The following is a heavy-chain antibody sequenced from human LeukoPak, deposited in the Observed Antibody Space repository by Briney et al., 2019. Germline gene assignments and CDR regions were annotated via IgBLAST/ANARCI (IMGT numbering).Heavy chain of an antibody. J-gene: IGHJ4*02. CDR1: GVSMSAYQ. Sequence: SETLSLTCTVSGVSMSAYQWSWVRQSPEKGLEWIGCINTKGETSYNPSLKSRVTMSVDTSKNQFSLKLSSVTAADTAVYYCARDSSSWYLDWGQGTLVTVSS. D-gene: IGHD6-13*01. V-gene: IGHV4-4*07. CDR2: INTKGET. CDR3: ARDSSSWYLD.